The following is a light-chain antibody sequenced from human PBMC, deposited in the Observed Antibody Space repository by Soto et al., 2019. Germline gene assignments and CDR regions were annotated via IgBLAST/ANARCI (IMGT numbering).Light chain of an antibody. CDR1: SSDVGGYNY. CDR3: SSYTSSSTLLYV. Sequence: QSALTQPASVSGSPGQSITISCTGTSSDVGGYNYVSWYQQHPGKAPKLMIYDVSNRPSGVSNRFSGSKSGNTASLTISGLQAEDEAEYYCSSYTSSSTLLYVFGTGTKSPS. V-gene: IGLV2-14*01. CDR2: DVS. J-gene: IGLJ1*01.